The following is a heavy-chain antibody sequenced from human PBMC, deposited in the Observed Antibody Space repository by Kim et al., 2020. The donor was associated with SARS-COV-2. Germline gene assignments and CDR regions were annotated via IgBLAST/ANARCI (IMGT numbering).Heavy chain of an antibody. CDR1: GFTFSSYW. Sequence: GGSLRLSCAASGFTFSSYWMSWVRQAPGKGLEWVANIKQDGSEKYYVDSVKGRFTISRDNAKNSLYLQMNSLRAEDTAVYYCARESITMVQGEDAFDIWGQGTMVTVSS. CDR2: IKQDGSEK. CDR3: ARESITMVQGEDAFDI. D-gene: IGHD3-10*01. V-gene: IGHV3-7*01. J-gene: IGHJ3*02.